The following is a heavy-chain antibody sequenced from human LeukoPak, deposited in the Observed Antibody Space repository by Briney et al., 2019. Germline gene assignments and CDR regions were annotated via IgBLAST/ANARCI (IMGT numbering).Heavy chain of an antibody. J-gene: IGHJ3*02. Sequence: GGSLRLSCAASGFTFSSYSMNWVRQAPGKGLEWVSYISSSSSTIYYAESVKGRFTISRDNAKNSLYLQMNSLRAEDTAVYYCARAVGYCSGGSCLGYDAFDIWGQGTMVTVSS. D-gene: IGHD2-15*01. CDR3: ARAVGYCSGGSCLGYDAFDI. V-gene: IGHV3-48*01. CDR2: ISSSSSTI. CDR1: GFTFSSYS.